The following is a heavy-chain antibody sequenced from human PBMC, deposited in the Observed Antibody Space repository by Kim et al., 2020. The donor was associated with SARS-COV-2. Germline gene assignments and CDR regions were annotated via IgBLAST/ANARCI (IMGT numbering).Heavy chain of an antibody. D-gene: IGHD3-22*01. J-gene: IGHJ2*01. CDR2: IVPVFGKA. CDR3: ARDLDYYDTTGYYPTHWFFDL. CDR1: GGTFNKHA. Sequence: SVKVSCETSGGTFNKHAISWVRQAPGQGFEWMGGIVPVFGKADFAQKFQGRLTITADESTSTVYMELSSLRFEDTAVYYCARDLDYYDTTGYYPTHWFFDLWGRGTLVTVSS. V-gene: IGHV1-69*13.